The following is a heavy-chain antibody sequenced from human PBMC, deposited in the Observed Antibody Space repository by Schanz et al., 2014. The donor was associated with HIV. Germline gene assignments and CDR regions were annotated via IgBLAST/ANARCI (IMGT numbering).Heavy chain of an antibody. CDR1: GFTFSSYG. CDR3: ARQYYYDSSGYYPFFDY. CDR2: IWYDGSNK. Sequence: QVQVVESGGGVVQPGRSLRLSCAASGFTFSSYGMHWVRQAPGKGLEWVAVIWYDGSNKYYADSVKGRFTISRDNSKNTLYLQMNSLRAEDTAVYYCARQYYYDSSGYYPFFDYWGQGTLVTVSS. V-gene: IGHV3-33*01. J-gene: IGHJ4*02. D-gene: IGHD3-22*01.